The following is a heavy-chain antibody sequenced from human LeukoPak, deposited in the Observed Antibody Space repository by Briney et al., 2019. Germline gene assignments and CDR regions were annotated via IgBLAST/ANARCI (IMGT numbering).Heavy chain of an antibody. D-gene: IGHD2-2*01. CDR1: GNYW. CDR3: VSFYETY. Sequence: GRSLRLSCAASGNYWMHWVRQAPGKGLVWVSHINSDGSWTGYADSVKGRFTISKDNAKNMVYLHMNSLRVDDTAVYYCVSFYETYWGRGTLVTVSS. J-gene: IGHJ4*02. V-gene: IGHV3-74*01. CDR2: INSDGSWT.